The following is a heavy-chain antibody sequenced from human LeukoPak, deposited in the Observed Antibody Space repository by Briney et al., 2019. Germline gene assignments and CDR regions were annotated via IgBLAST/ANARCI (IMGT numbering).Heavy chain of an antibody. V-gene: IGHV3-9*01. CDR1: GFTFDDYA. Sequence: GRSLRLSCAASGFTFDDYAMHWVRQAPGKGLEWVSGISWNSGSIGYADSVKGRFTISRDNAKNSLYLQMNSLRAEDTALYYCAKAMFPTVTTEITDAFDIWGQGTMVTVSS. J-gene: IGHJ3*02. CDR2: ISWNSGSI. D-gene: IGHD4-17*01. CDR3: AKAMFPTVTTEITDAFDI.